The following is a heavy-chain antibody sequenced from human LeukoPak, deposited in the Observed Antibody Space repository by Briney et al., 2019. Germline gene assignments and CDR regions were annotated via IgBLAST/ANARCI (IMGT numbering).Heavy chain of an antibody. CDR2: ISGSGGST. D-gene: IGHD6-13*01. CDR1: GFTFNTYA. V-gene: IGHV3-23*01. CDR3: ARTPLGIAAAGLFDY. Sequence: GGSLRLSCAASGFTFNTYAMSWVRQAPGKGLEWVSAISGSGGSTYYADSVKGRFTTSRDNSKNTLYLQMNSPRAEDTAVYYCARTPLGIAAAGLFDYWGQGTLVTVSS. J-gene: IGHJ4*02.